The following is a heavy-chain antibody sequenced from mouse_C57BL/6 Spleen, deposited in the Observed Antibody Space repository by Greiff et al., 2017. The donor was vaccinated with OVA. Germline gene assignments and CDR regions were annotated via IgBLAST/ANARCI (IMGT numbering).Heavy chain of an antibody. Sequence: EVQLQESGPELVKPGASVKMSCKASGYTFTDYNMNWVKQSHGKSLEWIGYINPNNGGTSYNQKFKGKATLTVNKSSSTAYMELRSLTSEDSAVYYCARDSSGYVAWFAYWGQGTLVTVSA. J-gene: IGHJ3*01. CDR1: GYTFTDYN. CDR2: INPNNGGT. V-gene: IGHV1-22*01. CDR3: ARDSSGYVAWFAY. D-gene: IGHD3-2*02.